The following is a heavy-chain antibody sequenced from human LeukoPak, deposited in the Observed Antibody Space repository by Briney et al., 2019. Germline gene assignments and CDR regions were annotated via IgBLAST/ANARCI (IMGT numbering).Heavy chain of an antibody. Sequence: GGSLRLSCAASGFTFSSYAMHWVRQAPGKGLEWVAVISYDGSNKYYADSVKGRFTISRDNSKNTLYLQMNSLRAEDTAVYYCASPVLWGQGTLATVSS. CDR1: GFTFSSYA. V-gene: IGHV3-30-3*01. CDR3: ASPVL. D-gene: IGHD2-8*01. CDR2: ISYDGSNK. J-gene: IGHJ4*02.